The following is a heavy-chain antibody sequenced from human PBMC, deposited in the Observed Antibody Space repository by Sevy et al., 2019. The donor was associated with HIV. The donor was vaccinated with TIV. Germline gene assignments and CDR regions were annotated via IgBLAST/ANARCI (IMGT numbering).Heavy chain of an antibody. CDR3: VRAIAADGSF. CDR1: GFSLNSYW. J-gene: IGHJ4*02. Sequence: GGYLRLYCAASGFSLNSYWMSWVRQAPGKGLEWVANIKQDGSVKYYVDSVKGRFTISRDNARNLLYLQMNSLRAEDTALYYCVRAIAADGSFWGQGTLVTVSS. CDR2: IKQDGSVK. D-gene: IGHD6-13*01. V-gene: IGHV3-7*01.